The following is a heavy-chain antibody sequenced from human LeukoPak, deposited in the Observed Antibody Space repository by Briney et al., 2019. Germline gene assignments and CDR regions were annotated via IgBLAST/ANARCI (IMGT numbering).Heavy chain of an antibody. CDR1: GFTFRSYS. V-gene: IGHV3-21*01. D-gene: IGHD6-19*01. J-gene: IGHJ4*02. Sequence: PGGSLRLSCAAPGFTFRSYSMNWVRQAPGKGLEWVSSISSSSSYIYYADSVKGRFTISRDNAKNSLYLQMNSLRAEDTAVYYCARDSSGWYYFDYWGQGTLVTVSS. CDR3: ARDSSGWYYFDY. CDR2: ISSSSSYI.